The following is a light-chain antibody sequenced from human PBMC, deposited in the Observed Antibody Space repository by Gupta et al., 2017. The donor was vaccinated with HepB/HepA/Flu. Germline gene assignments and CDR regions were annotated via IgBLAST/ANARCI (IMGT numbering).Light chain of an antibody. CDR2: GAS. CDR1: QSVGTS. CDR3: QQRSNCL. V-gene: IGKV3-11*01. Sequence: EVVLTQSPATLSLSPGERATLSCRASQSVGTSLAWDQQKPGQAPRLLIYGASNRATGVPARFSGSGSGTDFTLTSSSLETKNFAVYYGQQRSNCLFGGGTKVEIK. J-gene: IGKJ4*01.